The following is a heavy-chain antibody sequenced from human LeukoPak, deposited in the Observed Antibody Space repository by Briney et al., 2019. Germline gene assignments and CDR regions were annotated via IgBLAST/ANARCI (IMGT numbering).Heavy chain of an antibody. J-gene: IGHJ4*02. CDR2: INWNGGRT. D-gene: IGHD2-2*01. CDR1: EFTFDDYD. V-gene: IGHV3-20*01. CDR3: ARGGYCSSTSCPLDY. Sequence: GGSLRLSCAASEFTFDDYDMSWVRQAPGKGLEWVSGINWNGGRTGYADSVKGRFTISRDNAKNSLYLQMNSLRAEDAALYHCARGGYCSSTSCPLDYWGQGTLVTVSS.